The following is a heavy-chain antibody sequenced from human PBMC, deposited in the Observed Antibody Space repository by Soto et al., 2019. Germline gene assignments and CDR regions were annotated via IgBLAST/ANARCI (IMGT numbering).Heavy chain of an antibody. CDR3: AGDDSSGSDY. D-gene: IGHD3-22*01. CDR1: GFTFSSYG. CDR2: IWYDGSNK. V-gene: IGHV3-33*01. J-gene: IGHJ4*02. Sequence: PGGSLRLSCAASGFTFSSYGMHWVRQAPGKGPEWVAVIWYDGSNKYYADSVKGRFTISRDNAKNSLYLQMNSLRAEDTAVYYCAGDDSSGSDYWGQGTLVTVSS.